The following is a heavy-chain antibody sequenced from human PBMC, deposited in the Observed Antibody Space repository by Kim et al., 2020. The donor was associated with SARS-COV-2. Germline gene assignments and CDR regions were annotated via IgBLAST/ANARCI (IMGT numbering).Heavy chain of an antibody. D-gene: IGHD1-26*01. CDR3: ARKGASDY. V-gene: IGHV1-8*01. CDR2: RGST. J-gene: IGHJ4*02. Sequence: RGSTGDAQKCQGRVTMTRDASISTAYMELSSLKSEDTAVYYCARKGASDYWGQGTQVTVSS.